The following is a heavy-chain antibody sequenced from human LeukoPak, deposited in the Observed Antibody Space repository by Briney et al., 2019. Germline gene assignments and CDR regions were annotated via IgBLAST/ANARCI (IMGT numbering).Heavy chain of an antibody. CDR3: AREGGGFDY. D-gene: IGHD3-16*01. V-gene: IGHV4-59*01. CDR1: GGSISNYY. J-gene: IGHJ4*02. Sequence: PSETLSLTCTVSGGSISNYYWSWIRQPPGKGLEWIGYIYYSGSTNYNPSLKSRVTISVDTSKNQFSLKLSSVTAAGTAVYYCAREGGGFDYWGQGTLVTVSS. CDR2: IYYSGST.